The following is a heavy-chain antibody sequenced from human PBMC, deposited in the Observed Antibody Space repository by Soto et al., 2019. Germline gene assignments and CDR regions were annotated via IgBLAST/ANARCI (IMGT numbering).Heavy chain of an antibody. CDR2: ISSNGGST. CDR3: VKDIVVVVAATRYAFDI. D-gene: IGHD2-15*01. V-gene: IGHV3-64D*06. CDR1: GFTFSSYA. J-gene: IGHJ3*02. Sequence: GSLRLSCAASGFTFSSYAMHWVRQAPGKGLEYVSAISSNGGSTYYADSVKGRFTISRDNSKNTLYLQMSSLRVEDTAVYYCVKDIVVVVAATRYAFDIWGQGTMVTVSS.